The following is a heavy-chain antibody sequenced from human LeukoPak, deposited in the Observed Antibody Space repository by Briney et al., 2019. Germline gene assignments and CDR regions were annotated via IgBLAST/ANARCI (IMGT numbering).Heavy chain of an antibody. CDR1: GFTFSSYA. V-gene: IGHV3-23*01. J-gene: IGHJ4*02. CDR3: AKDFRGYCSSTSCLQPYYFDY. Sequence: PGGSLRLSCAASGFTFSSYAMSWVRQAPGKGLEWVSAISGSGGSAYYADSVKGRFTISRDNSKNTLYLQMNSLRAEDTAVYYCAKDFRGYCSSTSCLQPYYFDYWGQGTLVTVSS. D-gene: IGHD2-2*01. CDR2: ISGSGGSA.